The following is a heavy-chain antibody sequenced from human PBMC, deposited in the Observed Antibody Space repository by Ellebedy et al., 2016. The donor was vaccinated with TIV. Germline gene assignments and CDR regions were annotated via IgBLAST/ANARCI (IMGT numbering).Heavy chain of an antibody. J-gene: IGHJ4*02. CDR2: IYHSGST. V-gene: IGHV4-34*01. Sequence: SETLSLTXAVYGGSFSGYYWSWVRQPPGKGLEWIGEIYHSGSTNYNPSLKSRVTISVDKSKNQFSLKLSSVTAADTAVYYCARDNKGGPIDYWGQGTLVTVSS. CDR3: ARDNKGGPIDY. D-gene: IGHD2/OR15-2a*01. CDR1: GGSFSGYY.